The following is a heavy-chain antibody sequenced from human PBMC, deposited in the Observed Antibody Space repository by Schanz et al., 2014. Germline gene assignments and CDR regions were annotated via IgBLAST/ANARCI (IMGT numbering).Heavy chain of an antibody. J-gene: IGHJ6*02. D-gene: IGHD4-17*01. CDR2: INPSGRST. CDR1: GYTFTRYY. CDR3: ARNYGGHSEESDRYGMDV. V-gene: IGHV1-46*01. Sequence: QMQLVQSGAEVKKPGASVKVSCKASGYTFTRYYIHWVRQAPGQGLEWMGIINPSGRSTTYAQKFQGRVTMTSDTSTSTVYMELSSLRSEDTAVYYCARNYGGHSEESDRYGMDVWGQGTTVTVSS.